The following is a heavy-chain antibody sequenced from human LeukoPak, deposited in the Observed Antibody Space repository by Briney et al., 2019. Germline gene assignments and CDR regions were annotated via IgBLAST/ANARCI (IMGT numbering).Heavy chain of an antibody. D-gene: IGHD3-10*01. Sequence: GGSLRLSCAASEFTLSNYWMHWVRQAPGKGLVWVSRITNDGSSTSYTDSVKGRFTISRDIAKNTLYLQMNSLTAEDTAVYYYARGGFPGALDIWGQGTMVTVSS. J-gene: IGHJ3*02. CDR3: ARGGFPGALDI. V-gene: IGHV3-74*01. CDR2: ITNDGSST. CDR1: EFTLSNYW.